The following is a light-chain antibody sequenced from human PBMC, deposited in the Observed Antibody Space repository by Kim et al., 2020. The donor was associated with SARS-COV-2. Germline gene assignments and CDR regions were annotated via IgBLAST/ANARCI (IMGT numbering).Light chain of an antibody. CDR3: MQTTHWHPWT. V-gene: IGKV2-30*02. CDR1: QSLLHIDGDSY. Sequence: DVVMTQSPLSLPVTLGQPASISCRSSQSLLHIDGDSYLSWFQQRPGQSPRRLIYKVSKRDSGVPDRFSGSGSGTDFTLKISRVEAEDVGIYYGMQTTHWHPWTFGQGTKVDIK. CDR2: KVS. J-gene: IGKJ1*01.